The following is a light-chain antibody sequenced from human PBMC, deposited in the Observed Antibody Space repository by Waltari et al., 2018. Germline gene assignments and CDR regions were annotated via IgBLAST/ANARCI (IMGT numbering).Light chain of an antibody. Sequence: DIQVTQSPSSLSATVGERVTITCRTNQSISSYFNCYKQKPGKARKLLIYAASSLQSGVPSRSSVSGSATDFTLTISSLQPEDFATFYMQQSYTTPRALTFGGGTKVEIK. CDR3: QQSYTTPRALT. CDR2: AAS. CDR1: QSISSY. J-gene: IGKJ4*01. V-gene: IGKV1-39*01.